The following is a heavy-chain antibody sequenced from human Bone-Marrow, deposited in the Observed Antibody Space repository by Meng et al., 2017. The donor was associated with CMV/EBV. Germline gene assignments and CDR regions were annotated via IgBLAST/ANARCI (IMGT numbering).Heavy chain of an antibody. D-gene: IGHD2-2*02. CDR3: ARGRVPAAIVPGYYYGMDV. CDR1: GFTFSSYS. V-gene: IGHV3-21*01. J-gene: IGHJ6*02. CDR2: ISSSSSYI. Sequence: GGSLRLSCAASGFTFSSYSMNWVRQAPGKGLEWVSSISSSSSYIYYADSVKGRFTISRDNSKNTLYLQMNSLRAEDTAVYYCARGRVPAAIVPGYYYGMDVWGQGTTVTVPS.